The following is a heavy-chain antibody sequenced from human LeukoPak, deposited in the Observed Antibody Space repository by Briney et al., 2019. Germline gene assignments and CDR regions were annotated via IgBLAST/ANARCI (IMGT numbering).Heavy chain of an antibody. CDR1: GYTFTSYY. CDR3: ARDREWGPEDYYDG. D-gene: IGHD3-22*01. Sequence: GASVKVSCKASGYTFTSYYIHWVRQAPGQGLEWMGIINPGGGSTSYAQKFQSRVTMTRDTSTSTVYMELSSLRSEDTAVYYCARDREWGPEDYYDGWGQGTLVTVSS. CDR2: INPGGGST. V-gene: IGHV1-46*01. J-gene: IGHJ4*02.